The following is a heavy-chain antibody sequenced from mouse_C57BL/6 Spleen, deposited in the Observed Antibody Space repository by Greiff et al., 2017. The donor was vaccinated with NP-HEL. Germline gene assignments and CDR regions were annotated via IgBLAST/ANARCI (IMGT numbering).Heavy chain of an antibody. J-gene: IGHJ2*01. CDR3: AGRARERKLGTAQALPDY. CDR2: INPNNGGT. Sequence: EVQLQQSGPELVKPGASVKISCKASGYTFTDYYMNWVKQSHGKSLEWIGDINPNNGGTSYNQKFKGKATLTVDKSSSTAYMELRSLTSEDSAVYYCAGRARERKLGTAQALPDYWGQGTTLTVSS. D-gene: IGHD3-2*02. CDR1: GYTFTDYY. V-gene: IGHV1-26*01.